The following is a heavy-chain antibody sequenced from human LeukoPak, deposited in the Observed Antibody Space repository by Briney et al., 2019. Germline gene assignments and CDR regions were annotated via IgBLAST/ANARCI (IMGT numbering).Heavy chain of an antibody. Sequence: GGSLRLSCAASGFTFSSYGMHWVRQAPGKGLEWVAFIRYDGSNKYYADSVKGRFTISRDNSKNTLYLQMNSLRAEDTAVYYCAKDLRAYYYYYMDVWGKGTTVTVSS. CDR1: GFTFSSYG. J-gene: IGHJ6*03. V-gene: IGHV3-30*02. CDR2: IRYDGSNK. CDR3: AKDLRAYYYYYMDV.